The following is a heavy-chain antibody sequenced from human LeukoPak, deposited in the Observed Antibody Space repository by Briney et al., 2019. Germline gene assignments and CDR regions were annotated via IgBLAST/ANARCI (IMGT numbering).Heavy chain of an antibody. Sequence: PSGTLSLTCGVSGGSIDITNYWSWVRQAPGKGLEWIGEISHSGSTNYNPSLKSRVTISVDTSKNQFSLKLSSVTAADTAVYYCAAQYSGYVRLDYWGQGTLVTVSS. CDR3: AAQYSGYVRLDY. D-gene: IGHD5-12*01. J-gene: IGHJ4*02. CDR2: ISHSGST. CDR1: GGSIDITNY. V-gene: IGHV4-4*02.